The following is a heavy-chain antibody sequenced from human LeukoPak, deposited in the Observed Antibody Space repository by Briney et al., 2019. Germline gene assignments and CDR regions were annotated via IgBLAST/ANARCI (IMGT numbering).Heavy chain of an antibody. J-gene: IGHJ6*02. D-gene: IGHD4-17*01. Sequence: ASVKVSCKASGYTFTSYDINWVRQATGQELEWMGWMNPNSGNTGYAQKFQGRVTMTRNTSISTAYMELSSLRSEDTAVYYCARGYSDSLLFYYGMDVWGQGTTVTVSS. V-gene: IGHV1-8*01. CDR1: GYTFTSYD. CDR2: MNPNSGNT. CDR3: ARGYSDSLLFYYGMDV.